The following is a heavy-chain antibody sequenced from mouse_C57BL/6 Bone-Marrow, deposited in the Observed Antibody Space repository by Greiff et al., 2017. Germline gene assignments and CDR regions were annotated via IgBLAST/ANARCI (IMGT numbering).Heavy chain of an antibody. Sequence: QVTLKVSGPGILQPSQTLSLTCSFSGFSLSTSGMGVSWIRQPSGKGLEWLAHIYWDDDKRYNPSLKSRLTISKDTSRNQVFLKITSVDTADTATYYCARRGITTVVAPYAMDYWGQGTSVTVSS. D-gene: IGHD1-1*01. CDR2: IYWDDDK. CDR1: GFSLSTSGMG. CDR3: ARRGITTVVAPYAMDY. J-gene: IGHJ4*01. V-gene: IGHV8-12*01.